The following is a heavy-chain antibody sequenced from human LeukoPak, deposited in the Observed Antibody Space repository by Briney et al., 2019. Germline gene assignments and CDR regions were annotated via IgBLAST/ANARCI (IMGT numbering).Heavy chain of an antibody. J-gene: IGHJ6*04. Sequence: GGSLRLSCAASGFTFSNYWMSWVRQAPGKGLEWVANINKDGSETYYADSVKGRFTISRDNAKNSLYLQMNSLRAEDTAVYYCAELGITMIGGVWGKGTTVTISS. CDR2: INKDGSET. D-gene: IGHD3-10*02. CDR3: AELGITMIGGV. CDR1: GFTFSNYW. V-gene: IGHV3-7*01.